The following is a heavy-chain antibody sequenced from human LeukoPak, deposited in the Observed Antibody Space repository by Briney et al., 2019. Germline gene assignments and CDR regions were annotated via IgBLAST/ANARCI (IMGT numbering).Heavy chain of an antibody. CDR1: GYSISSGYY. CDR2: IYHSGST. V-gene: IGHV4-38-2*02. CDR3: ARAMYSSGIGLGGWLVNWFDP. D-gene: IGHD6-25*01. Sequence: PSETLSLTCTVSGYSISSGYYWGWIRQPPGKGLEWIGSIYHSGSTYYNPSLKSRVTISVDTSKNQFSLKLSSVTAADTAVYYCARAMYSSGIGLGGWLVNWFDPWGQGTLVTVSS. J-gene: IGHJ5*02.